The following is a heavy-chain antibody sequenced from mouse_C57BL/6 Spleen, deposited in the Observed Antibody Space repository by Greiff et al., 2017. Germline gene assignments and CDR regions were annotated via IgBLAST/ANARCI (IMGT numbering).Heavy chain of an antibody. CDR2: IHPNSGST. Sequence: QVQLQQPGAELVKPGASVKLSCKASGYTFTSYWMHWVKQSPGQGLEWIGKIHPNSGSTNYNEKFKSKATLTVDKSSSTAYMELSSLTSEDSAVYDGARGDGYYDDLDDWGQGTSVTVSA. CDR3: ARGDGYYDDLDD. CDR1: GYTFTSYW. D-gene: IGHD2-3*01. V-gene: IGHV1-64*01. J-gene: IGHJ4*01.